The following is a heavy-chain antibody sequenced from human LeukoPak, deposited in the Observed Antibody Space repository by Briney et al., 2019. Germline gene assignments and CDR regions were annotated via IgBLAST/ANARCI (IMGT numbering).Heavy chain of an antibody. V-gene: IGHV4-38-2*01. Sequence: PSETLSLTCAVSGYSISSGYYWGWIRQPPGKGLEWIGSIYYSGSTYYNPSLKSRVTISVDTSKNQFSPKLSSVTAADTAVYYCARRSRVSSDYWGQGTLVTVSS. CDR2: IYYSGST. J-gene: IGHJ4*02. D-gene: IGHD2-15*01. CDR1: GYSISSGYY. CDR3: ARRSRVSSDY.